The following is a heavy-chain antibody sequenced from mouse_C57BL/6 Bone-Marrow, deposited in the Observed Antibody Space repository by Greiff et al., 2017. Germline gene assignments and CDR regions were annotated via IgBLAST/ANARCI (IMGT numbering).Heavy chain of an antibody. D-gene: IGHD2-4*01. CDR3: ARGDYVFDY. CDR1: GFNIKNTY. Sequence: EVQVVQSVAELVRPGASVKLSCTASGFNIKNTYMHWVKQRPEQGLEWIGRIDPANGNTKSAPKFPGKATLTADTSSNTAYLPLSSLTSEDSAIYYCARGDYVFDYWGQGTTLSVAS. CDR2: IDPANGNT. V-gene: IGHV14-3*01. J-gene: IGHJ2*01.